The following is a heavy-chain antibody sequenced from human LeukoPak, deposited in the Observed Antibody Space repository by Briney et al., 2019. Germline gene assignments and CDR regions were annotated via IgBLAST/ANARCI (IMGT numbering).Heavy chain of an antibody. J-gene: IGHJ4*02. CDR1: GFTFSSYA. CDR3: AKDSPYDSSTPLYDY. CDR2: ISGSGGST. Sequence: PGGSLRLSCAASGFTFSSYAMSWVRQAPGQGLEWVSAISGSGGSTYYADSVKGRFTISRDNSKTTLYLQMNSLRAEDTAVYYCAKDSPYDSSTPLYDYWGQGTLVTVYS. V-gene: IGHV3-23*01. D-gene: IGHD3-22*01.